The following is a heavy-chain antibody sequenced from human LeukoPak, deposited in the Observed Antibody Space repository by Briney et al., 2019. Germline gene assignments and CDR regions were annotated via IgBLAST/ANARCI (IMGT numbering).Heavy chain of an antibody. V-gene: IGHV4-38-2*01. CDR1: GNSLSWDYY. J-gene: IGHJ4*02. D-gene: IGHD3-16*01. Sequence: PSETLSLTCSVSGNSLSWDYYWGWIRQPPGKGLEWIGSIHHGGTYYIPSLKSRVTLSRDTPKSQFSLKVNSVTAADTAVYYCATGPRTVQGGGFDYWGQGVLVTVSS. CDR3: ATGPRTVQGGGFDY. CDR2: IHHGGT.